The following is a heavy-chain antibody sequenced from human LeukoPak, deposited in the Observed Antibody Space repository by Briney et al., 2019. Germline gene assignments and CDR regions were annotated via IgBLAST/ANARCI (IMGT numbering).Heavy chain of an antibody. CDR1: GYIFSTYL. CDR2: IYPGDSDT. Sequence: GESLKISGKGSGYIFSTYLIGWVRQEPGKGLEWMGIIYPGDSDTRYSPSFQGHVTISADKSISTVYLQWSSLKASDTAMYYCAIHAHYFDKSGYGSWGQGTLVTVSS. J-gene: IGHJ4*02. V-gene: IGHV5-51*01. CDR3: AIHAHYFDKSGYGS. D-gene: IGHD3-22*01.